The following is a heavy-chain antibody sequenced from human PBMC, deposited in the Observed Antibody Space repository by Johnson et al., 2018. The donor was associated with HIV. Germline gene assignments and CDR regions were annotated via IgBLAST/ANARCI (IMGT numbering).Heavy chain of an antibody. CDR3: AKDGYSSSWYPYAFDI. V-gene: IGHV3-9*01. D-gene: IGHD6-13*01. CDR2: ISWKSGSI. CDR1: GFTVSSNY. J-gene: IGHJ3*02. Sequence: EVQLVESGGGLVQPGGSLRLSCPASGFTVSSNYMSWVRQAPGKGLEWVSGISWKSGSIGYADSVKGRFTISRDNAKNSLYLQMNSLRAEDTALYYCAKDGYSSSWYPYAFDIWGQGTMVTVSS.